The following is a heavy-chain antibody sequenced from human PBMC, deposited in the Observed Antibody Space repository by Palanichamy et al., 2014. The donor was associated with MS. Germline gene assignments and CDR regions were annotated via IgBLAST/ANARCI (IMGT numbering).Heavy chain of an antibody. CDR1: GFTFSSYW. D-gene: IGHD4-17*01. CDR3: ASGGIYGKYFNY. V-gene: IGHV3-7*01. Sequence: EVQLVESGGGLVQPGGSLRLSCIASGFTFSSYWMSWVRQAPGKGLEWAAQMKQDGSEKYYVDSVKGRFTISRDNAKNSLSLEMNSLRAEDTAVYYCASGGIYGKYFNYWGQGTLVTVSS. J-gene: IGHJ4*02. CDR2: MKQDGSEK.